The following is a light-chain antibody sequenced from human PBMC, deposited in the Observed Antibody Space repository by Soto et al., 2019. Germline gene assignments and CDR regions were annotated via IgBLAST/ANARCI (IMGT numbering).Light chain of an antibody. CDR1: ESVGSN. CDR3: QQWVRWT. V-gene: IGKV3-15*01. Sequence: EIVMTQSPGTLSVSPGERATLSCRANESVGSNVAWFQQRPGQAPSLLIYGASTRAAGVPARFIGSGSETRFTRTISSLQPEDFAIYYWQQWVRWTFGQGTRLEIK. CDR2: GAS. J-gene: IGKJ1*01.